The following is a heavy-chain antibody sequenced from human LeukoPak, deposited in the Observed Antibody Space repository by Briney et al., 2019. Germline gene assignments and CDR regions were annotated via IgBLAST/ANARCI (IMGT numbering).Heavy chain of an antibody. Sequence: PSETLSLTCTVSGGSISSYYWSWIRQPPGKGLEWIGYIYYSGSTNYNPSLKSRVTISVDTSKNQFSLKLSSVTAADTAVYYCARGEWVVGATHYYYYMDVWGKGTTVTASS. V-gene: IGHV4-59*01. CDR3: ARGEWVVGATHYYYYMDV. D-gene: IGHD1-26*01. CDR1: GGSISSYY. J-gene: IGHJ6*03. CDR2: IYYSGST.